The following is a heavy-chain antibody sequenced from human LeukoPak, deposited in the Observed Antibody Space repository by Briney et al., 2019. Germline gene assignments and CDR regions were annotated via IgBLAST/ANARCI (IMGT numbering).Heavy chain of an antibody. Sequence: GGSLRLSCAASGFTFSSYSMNWVRQAPGKGLEWVSSISSSSSYIYYADSVKGRFTISRDNAKNSLYLQMNSLRAEDTAVYYCARDDRITMSGFDYWGQGTLVTVSS. J-gene: IGHJ4*02. CDR1: GFTFSSYS. CDR3: ARDDRITMSGFDY. CDR2: ISSSSSYI. D-gene: IGHD3-22*01. V-gene: IGHV3-21*01.